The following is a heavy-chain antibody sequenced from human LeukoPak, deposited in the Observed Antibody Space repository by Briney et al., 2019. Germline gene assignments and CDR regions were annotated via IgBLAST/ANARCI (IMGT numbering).Heavy chain of an antibody. V-gene: IGHV4-39*07. J-gene: IGHJ3*02. CDR3: ARGLLIGGIVVVVAASPQPFDI. Sequence: SETLSLTCTVSGGSISSSSYYWGWIRQPPGKGLEWIGSIYYSGSTYYNPSLKSRVTISVDTSKNQFSLKLSSVTAADTAVYYCARGLLIGGIVVVVAASPQPFDIWGQGTMVTVSS. CDR2: IYYSGST. D-gene: IGHD2-15*01. CDR1: GGSISSSSYY.